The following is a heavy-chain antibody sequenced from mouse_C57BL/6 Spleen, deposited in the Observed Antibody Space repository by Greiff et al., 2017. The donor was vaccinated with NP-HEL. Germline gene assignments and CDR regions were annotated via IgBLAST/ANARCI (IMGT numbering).Heavy chain of an antibody. Sequence: VKLMESGPGLVAPSQSLSITCTVSGFSLTSYGVHWVRQPPGKGLEWLVVIWSDGSTTYNSALKSRLSISKDNSKSQVLLKMNSLQTDDTAMYYCAREIYDGYDGGFAYGGQGTLVTVSA. CDR2: IWSDGST. V-gene: IGHV2-6*03. J-gene: IGHJ3*01. CDR1: GFSLTSYG. CDR3: AREIYDGYDGGFAY. D-gene: IGHD2-3*01.